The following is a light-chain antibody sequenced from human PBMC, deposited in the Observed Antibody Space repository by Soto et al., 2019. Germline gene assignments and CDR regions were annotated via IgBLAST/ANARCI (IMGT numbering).Light chain of an antibody. CDR2: GNS. CDR3: QSYDSSLSGSVV. Sequence: QSVLTQPPSVSGAPGQRVTISCTGSSSNIGAGYDVHWYQQLPGTAPKLLIYGNSNRPSGVPDRFSGSNSGTSASLAITWLQAEDEAYYYCQSYDSSLSGSVVFGGGTKRTVL. CDR1: SSNIGAGYD. J-gene: IGLJ2*01. V-gene: IGLV1-40*01.